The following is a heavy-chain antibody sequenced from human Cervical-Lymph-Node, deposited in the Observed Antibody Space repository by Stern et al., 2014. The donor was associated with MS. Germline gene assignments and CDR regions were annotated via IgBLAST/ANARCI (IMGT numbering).Heavy chain of an antibody. CDR3: ARGYSSSWYWFDS. D-gene: IGHD6-13*01. CDR2: IYYSGTT. CDR1: GGSISSYY. V-gene: IGHV4-59*01. J-gene: IGHJ5*01. Sequence: QLQLQESGPGLVKPSETLSLTCTVSGGSISSYYWTWIRQPPGKGLEWIGYIYYSGTTNYNPSLKSRVTISVDTSKNQFSLNLSSVTAADTAVYFCARGYSSSWYWFDSWGQGTQVTVSS.